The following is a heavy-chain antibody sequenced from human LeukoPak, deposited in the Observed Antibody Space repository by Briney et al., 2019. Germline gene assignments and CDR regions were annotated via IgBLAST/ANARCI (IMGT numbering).Heavy chain of an antibody. CDR2: IGSDSAT. Sequence: PGGSLRLSCEASRFTFFNYDMSWVRQAPGKGLQWVSGIGSDSATFYTDSVKGRFTISRDNSKNTVYLHIDSLGAEDTAVYYCAKCMSSTGVCLNFDYWGQGILVAVST. CDR1: RFTFFNYD. CDR3: AKCMSSTGVCLNFDY. J-gene: IGHJ4*02. V-gene: IGHV3-23*01. D-gene: IGHD2-21*02.